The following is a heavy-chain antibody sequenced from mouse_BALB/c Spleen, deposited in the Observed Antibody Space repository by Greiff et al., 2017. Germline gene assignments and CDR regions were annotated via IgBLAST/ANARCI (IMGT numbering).Heavy chain of an antibody. CDR3: ARTYYYGNRYDVDY. CDR1: GFNIKDTY. CDR2: IDPANGNT. V-gene: IGHV14-3*02. J-gene: IGHJ4*01. D-gene: IGHD1-1*01. Sequence: VQLQQSGAELVKPGASVKLSCTASGFNIKDTYMHWVKQRPEQGLEWIGRIDPANGNTKYDPKFQGKATISADTSSNTAYLQLSSLTSGDTAVFYGARTYYYGNRYDVDYWGQGTAVTVSS.